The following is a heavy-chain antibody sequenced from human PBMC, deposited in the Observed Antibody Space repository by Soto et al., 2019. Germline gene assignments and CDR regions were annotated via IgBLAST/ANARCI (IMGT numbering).Heavy chain of an antibody. J-gene: IGHJ4*02. CDR1: CGSVSSGSYY. CDR3: ARGVTMVRGVILYYFDY. V-gene: IGHV4-61*01. D-gene: IGHD3-10*01. Sequence: SETLSLTCTVSCGSVSSGSYYWSWIRQPPGKGLEWIGYIYYSGSTNYNPSLKSRVTISVDTSKNQFSLKLSSVTAADTAVYYCARGVTMVRGVILYYFDYWGQGTLVTVPQ. CDR2: IYYSGST.